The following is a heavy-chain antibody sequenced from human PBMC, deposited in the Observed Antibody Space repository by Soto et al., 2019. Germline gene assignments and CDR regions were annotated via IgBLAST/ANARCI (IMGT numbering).Heavy chain of an antibody. Sequence: PGESLKISCKGSGYSFTSYWIGWVRQMPGKGLEWMGIIYPGDSDTRYSPSFQGQVTISADKSISTAYLQWSSLKASDTAMYYCARSQGPWADLHYYYGMDVWGQGTTVTVSS. CDR1: GYSFTSYW. D-gene: IGHD3-16*01. V-gene: IGHV5-51*01. CDR2: IYPGDSDT. J-gene: IGHJ6*02. CDR3: ARSQGPWADLHYYYGMDV.